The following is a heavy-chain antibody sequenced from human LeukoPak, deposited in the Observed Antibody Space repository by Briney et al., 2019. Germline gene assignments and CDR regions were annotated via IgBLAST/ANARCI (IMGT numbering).Heavy chain of an antibody. V-gene: IGHV4-30-4*01. Sequence: PSQTLSLTCNVSGVSISSGDHYWSWIRQPPGKGLEWIGYIYSSGSTYYSPSLKSRLTMSVDTSKNQFSLKLNSVTAADTAVYYCARVLSGGYAGYDFAFDYWGQGILVTVSS. CDR1: GVSISSGDHY. CDR2: IYSSGST. J-gene: IGHJ4*02. D-gene: IGHD5-12*01. CDR3: ARVLSGGYAGYDFAFDY.